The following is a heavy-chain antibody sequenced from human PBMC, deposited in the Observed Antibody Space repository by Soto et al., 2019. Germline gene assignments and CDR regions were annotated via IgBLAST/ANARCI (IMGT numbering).Heavy chain of an antibody. V-gene: IGHV3-23*01. CDR2: ISGSGGST. Sequence: LRLSFAASGFTFISYAMSWVRQAPGKGLEWVSAISGSGGSTYYADSVKGRFTISRDNSKNTLYLQMNSLRAEDTAVYYCAKPVNYFDYWGQGTLVTVSS. CDR3: AKPVNYFDY. CDR1: GFTFISYA. J-gene: IGHJ4*02.